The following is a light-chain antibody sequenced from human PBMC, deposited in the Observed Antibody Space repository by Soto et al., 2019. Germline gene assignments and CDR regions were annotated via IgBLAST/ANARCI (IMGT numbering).Light chain of an antibody. CDR2: GAS. CDR3: QQYNNWPT. V-gene: IGKV3D-15*01. J-gene: IGKJ1*01. CDR1: QTLSSRH. Sequence: VLTQSPGTLSLSPGERATLSCRASQTLSSRHLAWYQQKPGQAPRLLIYGASTRATGIPARFSGSGSGTEFTLTISSLQSEDFAVYYCQQYNNWPTFGQGTKVDIK.